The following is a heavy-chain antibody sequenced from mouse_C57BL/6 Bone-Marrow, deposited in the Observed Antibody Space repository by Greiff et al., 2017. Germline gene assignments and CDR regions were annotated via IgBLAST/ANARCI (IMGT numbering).Heavy chain of an antibody. Sequence: VQLQQSGAELVRPGASVKLSCTASGFNIKDDYMHWVKQRPEQGLEWIGWIDPENGDTEYASKFQGKATITADTSSNTAYLQLSSLTSEDTAVYYCTTVVVPYDAMDYWGQGTSVTVSS. V-gene: IGHV14-4*01. CDR1: GFNIKDDY. D-gene: IGHD1-1*01. J-gene: IGHJ4*01. CDR2: IDPENGDT. CDR3: TTVVVPYDAMDY.